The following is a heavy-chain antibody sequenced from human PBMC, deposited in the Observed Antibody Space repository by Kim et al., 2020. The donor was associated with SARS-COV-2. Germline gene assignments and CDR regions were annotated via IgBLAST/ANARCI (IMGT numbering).Heavy chain of an antibody. CDR3: ARGYSEGSGHGESG. CDR2: INGDANKI. J-gene: IGHJ4*02. Sequence: GGSLRLSCVASGFTFSRHWMHWVRQAPGKGLVWVSRINGDANKINYGDSVKGRFTISRDNAKNVLYLKMDGLRAEDTALYYCARGYSEGSGHGESGWGQGTLVTVSS. CDR1: GFTFSRHW. D-gene: IGHD2-15*01. V-gene: IGHV3-74*01.